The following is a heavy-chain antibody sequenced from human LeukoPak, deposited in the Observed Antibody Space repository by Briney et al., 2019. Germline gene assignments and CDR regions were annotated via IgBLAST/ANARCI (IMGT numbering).Heavy chain of an antibody. CDR1: GFAFDDHG. J-gene: IGHJ4*02. CDR2: INWNGGST. CDR3: ARAPITSPFYFDY. D-gene: IGHD2-2*01. Sequence: GGSLRLSCTTSGFAFDDHGMSWVRQVPGMGLEWVSGINWNGGSTGYADPLRGRFTISRDNAKNSLYLQMDSLRAEDTALYYCARAPITSPFYFDYWGQGTLVTVSS. V-gene: IGHV3-20*04.